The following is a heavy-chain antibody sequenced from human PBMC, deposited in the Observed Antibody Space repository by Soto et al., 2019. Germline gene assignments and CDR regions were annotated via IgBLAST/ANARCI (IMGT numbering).Heavy chain of an antibody. CDR2: ISAYNGNT. CDR1: GYALTTYD. D-gene: IGHD6-19*01. V-gene: IGHV1-18*01. Sequence: QVQLVQSGAEVKKPGASVKVSCKASGYALTTYDINWVRQAPGQGLVWMGWISAYNGNTNYVQKLQGRLTMTTDTSTSTAYMELRSLRSDDTAVYYCARAPRIAVTGPDSNWFDPWGQGTLVTVSS. J-gene: IGHJ5*02. CDR3: ARAPRIAVTGPDSNWFDP.